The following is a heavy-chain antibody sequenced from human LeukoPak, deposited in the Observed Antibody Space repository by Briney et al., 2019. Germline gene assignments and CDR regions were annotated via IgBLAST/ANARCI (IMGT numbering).Heavy chain of an antibody. CDR1: GGSISSYH. V-gene: IGHV4-59*01. CDR3: ARQWGSNSAFDI. Sequence: SETLSLTCSVSGGSISSYHWSWIRQSPGKGLEWIANIYYSGSTNYNPSLKSRVTISVDTSKNEFSLRLSSVTAADTAVYYCARQWGSNSAFDIWGQGTMVTVSS. J-gene: IGHJ3*02. CDR2: IYYSGST. D-gene: IGHD6-19*01.